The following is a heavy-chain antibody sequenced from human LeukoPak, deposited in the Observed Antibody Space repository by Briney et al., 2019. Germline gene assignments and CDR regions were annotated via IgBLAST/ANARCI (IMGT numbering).Heavy chain of an antibody. V-gene: IGHV3-30-3*01. Sequence: GRSLRLSCAASGFTFSSYAMHWVRQAPDKGLEWVAVISYDGSNKYYADSVKGRFTISRDNSKNTLYLQMNSLRVEDTAVYYCARDWGYSYGSSDYWGQGTLVTVSS. CDR1: GFTFSSYA. CDR2: ISYDGSNK. CDR3: ARDWGYSYGSSDY. D-gene: IGHD5-18*01. J-gene: IGHJ4*02.